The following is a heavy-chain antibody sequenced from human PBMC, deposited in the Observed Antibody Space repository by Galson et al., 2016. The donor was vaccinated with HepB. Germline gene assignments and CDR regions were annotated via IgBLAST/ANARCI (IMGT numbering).Heavy chain of an antibody. J-gene: IGHJ4*02. V-gene: IGHV3-48*03. CDR2: ISGGGVTI. CDR3: ARDRRGSGWYIDY. CDR1: EFSFSSFE. Sequence: SLRLSCAASEFSFSSFEMIWVRQAPGKGLEWISYISGGGVTIYYADSVKGRFTISRDNAKDSLFLQMNSLRAEDTAVYYCARDRRGSGWYIDYWGQGTLVTVSS. D-gene: IGHD6-19*01.